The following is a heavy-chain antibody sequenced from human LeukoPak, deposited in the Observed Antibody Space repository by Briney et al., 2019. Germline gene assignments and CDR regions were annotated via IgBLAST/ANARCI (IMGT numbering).Heavy chain of an antibody. Sequence: PGGSLRLSCAASGFTFSSYAMHWVRQAPGKGLEYVSAISSNGGSTYYANSVKGRFTISRDNSKNTLYLQMGSLRAEDMAVYYCARGPLRYYMDVWGKGTTVTVSS. J-gene: IGHJ6*03. D-gene: IGHD3-3*01. CDR2: ISSNGGST. CDR3: ARGPLRYYMDV. CDR1: GFTFSSYA. V-gene: IGHV3-64*01.